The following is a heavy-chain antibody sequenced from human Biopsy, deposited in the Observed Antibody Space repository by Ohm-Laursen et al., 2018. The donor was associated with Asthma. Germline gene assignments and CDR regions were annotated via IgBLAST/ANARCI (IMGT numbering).Heavy chain of an antibody. CDR1: GFTFSDYY. CDR2: INGKSNSI. D-gene: IGHD6-19*01. CDR3: ARDSYSSGLYDDFES. Sequence: SLRLSCTASGFTFSDYYMNWIRQAPGKGLEWISYINGKSNSIEYADSVKGRFTISRDNAKNSLYLQMNSLRAEDTAVYYCARDSYSSGLYDDFESWGQGTLVTVSS. J-gene: IGHJ4*02. V-gene: IGHV3-11*01.